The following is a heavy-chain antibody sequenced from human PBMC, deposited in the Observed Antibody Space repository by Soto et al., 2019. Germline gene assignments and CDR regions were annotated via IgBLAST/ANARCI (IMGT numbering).Heavy chain of an antibody. CDR1: GFTFSSYA. CDR2: ISYDGSNK. Sequence: QVQLVESGGGVVQPGRSLRLSCAASGFTFSSYAMHWVRQAPGKGLEWVAVISYDGSNKYYADSVKGRFTISRDNSKNTLYLQMNSLRAEDTAVYYCARAPGIAAATFDPWGQGTLVTVSS. CDR3: ARAPGIAAATFDP. J-gene: IGHJ5*02. D-gene: IGHD6-13*01. V-gene: IGHV3-30-3*01.